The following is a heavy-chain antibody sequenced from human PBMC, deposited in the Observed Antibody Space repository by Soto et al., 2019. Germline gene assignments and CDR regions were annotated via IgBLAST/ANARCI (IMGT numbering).Heavy chain of an antibody. CDR1: GYTFTSYG. V-gene: IGHV1-18*01. CDR3: ARSLGETTVTATFDY. CDR2: ISAYNGNT. J-gene: IGHJ4*02. D-gene: IGHD4-17*01. Sequence: QVQLVQSGAEVKKPGASVKVSCKASGYTFTSYGISWVRQAPGQGLEWMGWISAYNGNTNYAQKLQGRVTMTTDTSXXTAYMELRSLRSDDTAVYYCARSLGETTVTATFDYWGQGTLVTVSS.